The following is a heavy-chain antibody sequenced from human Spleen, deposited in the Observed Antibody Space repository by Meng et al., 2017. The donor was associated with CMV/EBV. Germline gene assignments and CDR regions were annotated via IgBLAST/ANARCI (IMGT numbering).Heavy chain of an antibody. CDR1: GVSFSSRSYY. Sequence: CSVSGVSFSSRSYYWGWMRRSPGKGLEWIGLIYYSGRTTYNPSLESRVTISIDRSKNQFSLRVNSVTSADTAVYYCARGSNGWFDPWGQGTLVTVSS. CDR2: IYYSGRT. CDR3: ARGSNGWFDP. V-gene: IGHV4-61*05. J-gene: IGHJ5*02.